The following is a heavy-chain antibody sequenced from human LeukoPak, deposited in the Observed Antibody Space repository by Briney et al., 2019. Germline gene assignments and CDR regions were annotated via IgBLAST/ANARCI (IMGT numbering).Heavy chain of an antibody. CDR1: GDSISNSNW. CDR2: INHSGST. V-gene: IGHV4-4*02. CDR3: ANYDFWSGYDY. J-gene: IGHJ4*02. Sequence: PSGTLSLTCAVSGDSISNSNWWSWIRQPPGKGLEWIGEINHSGSTNYNPSLKSRVTISVDTSKNQFSLKLSSVTAADTAVYYCANYDFWSGYDYWGQGTLVTVSS. D-gene: IGHD3-3*01.